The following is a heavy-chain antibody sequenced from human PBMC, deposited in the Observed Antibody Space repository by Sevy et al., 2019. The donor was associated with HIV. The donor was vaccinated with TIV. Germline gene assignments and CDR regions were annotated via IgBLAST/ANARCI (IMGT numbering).Heavy chain of an antibody. CDR2: ISGSGGST. CDR1: GFTFSNYA. D-gene: IGHD3-10*01. V-gene: IGHV3-23*01. Sequence: GGSLRLSCAASGFTFSNYAMSWVRQAPGKGLEWVSAISGSGGSTYYADSVKGRFTISRDNSKNTLYLQMNSLRAEDTAVYYCAKDEGGGSGSFDIRGQGTMVTVSS. CDR3: AKDEGGGSGSFDI. J-gene: IGHJ3*02.